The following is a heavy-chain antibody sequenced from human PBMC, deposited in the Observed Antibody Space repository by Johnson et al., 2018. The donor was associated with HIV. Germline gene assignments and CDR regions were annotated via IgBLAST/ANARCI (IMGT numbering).Heavy chain of an antibody. Sequence: QVQLVESGGGVVQPGRSLRLSCAASGFTFSSYAMHWVRQAPGKGLEWVAVISYDGSNKYYADSVKGRFTISRDNSKNTLYLQMNSLRAEDTVVYYCAREAYGSSPPDAFDIWGQGTMVTVSS. D-gene: IGHD3-22*01. CDR2: ISYDGSNK. CDR3: AREAYGSSPPDAFDI. V-gene: IGHV3-30*04. CDR1: GFTFSSYA. J-gene: IGHJ3*02.